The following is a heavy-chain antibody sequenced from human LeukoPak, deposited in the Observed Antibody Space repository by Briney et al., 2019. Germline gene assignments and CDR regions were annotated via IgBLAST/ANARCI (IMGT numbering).Heavy chain of an antibody. D-gene: IGHD5-18*01. CDR3: ARDGIQNRVYYYYYMDV. CDR1: GYTFTSYY. Sequence: ASVKVSCKASGYTFTSYYMHWVRQAPGQGLEWMGIINPSGGSTSYAQKFQGRVTVTRDMSTSTVYMELSSLRSEDTAVYYCARDGIQNRVYYYYYMDVWGKGTTVTVSS. CDR2: INPSGGST. J-gene: IGHJ6*03. V-gene: IGHV1-46*01.